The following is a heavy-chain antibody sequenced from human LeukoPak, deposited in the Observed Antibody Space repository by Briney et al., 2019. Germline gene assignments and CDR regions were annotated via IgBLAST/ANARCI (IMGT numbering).Heavy chain of an antibody. CDR3: ARACTNGVCYTDY. CDR1: GGSISSGGYY. V-gene: IGHV4-31*03. Sequence: SETLSLTCTVSGGSISSGGYYWSWLRQHPGQGLEWIGYIYYSGSTCYNPSLKSRVTISVDTSKNQFSLKLSSVTAADTAVYYCARACTNGVCYTDYWGQGTLVTVSS. CDR2: IYYSGST. J-gene: IGHJ4*02. D-gene: IGHD2-8*01.